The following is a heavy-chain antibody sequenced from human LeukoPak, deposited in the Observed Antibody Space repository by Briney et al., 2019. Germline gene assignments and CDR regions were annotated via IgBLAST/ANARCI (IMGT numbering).Heavy chain of an antibody. J-gene: IGHJ4*02. V-gene: IGHV4-34*01. D-gene: IGHD2-15*01. CDR3: ARAYYVVVAAAFDY. CDR2: INHSGST. Sequence: SETLSLTCAVYGGSFSGYYWSWIRQPPGKGLEWIGEINHSGSTNYNPSLKSRVTISVDTSKNQFSLKLCSVTAADTAVYYCARAYYVVVAAAFDYWGQGTLVTVSS. CDR1: GGSFSGYY.